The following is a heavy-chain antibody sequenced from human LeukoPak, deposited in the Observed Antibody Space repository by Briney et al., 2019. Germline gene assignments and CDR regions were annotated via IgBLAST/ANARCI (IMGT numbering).Heavy chain of an antibody. D-gene: IGHD1-26*01. J-gene: IGHJ4*02. V-gene: IGHV3-73*01. Sequence: GGSLRLSCAASGFTFSGSAMHWVRQASGKGLEWVGRIRSKANSYATAYAASVKGRFTISRDDSKNTAYLQMNSLKTEDTAVYYCTRRGVGARTFDYWGQGTLVTVSS. CDR2: IRSKANSYAT. CDR3: TRRGVGARTFDY. CDR1: GFTFSGSA.